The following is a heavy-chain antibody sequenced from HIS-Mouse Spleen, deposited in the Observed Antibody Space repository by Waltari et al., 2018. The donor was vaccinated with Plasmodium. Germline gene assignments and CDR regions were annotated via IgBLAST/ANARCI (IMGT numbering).Heavy chain of an antibody. CDR2: ISYDGSNK. J-gene: IGHJ4*02. Sequence: QVQLVESGGGVVQPGRSLRLSCAASGFTFRGYAMPWVRQAPGKGLEWVAVISYDGSNKYDADSVKGRFTISRDNSKNTLYLQMNSLRAEDTAVYYCARDRKLGFDDWGQGTLVTVSS. CDR1: GFTFRGYA. D-gene: IGHD6-13*01. V-gene: IGHV3-30-3*01. CDR3: ARDRKLGFDD.